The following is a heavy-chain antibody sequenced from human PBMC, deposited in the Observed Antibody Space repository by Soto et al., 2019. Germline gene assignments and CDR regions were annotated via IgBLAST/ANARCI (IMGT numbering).Heavy chain of an antibody. Sequence: AVGSLRLSCAASGFTFSNAWMSWVRQAPGKGLEWVGRIKSKTDGGTTDYAAPVKGRFTISRDDSKNTLYLQMNSLKTEDTAVYYCTTDRSVLLWFGEFRLQYYYYGMDVWGQGTTVTVSS. CDR2: IKSKTDGGTT. V-gene: IGHV3-15*01. D-gene: IGHD3-10*01. CDR1: GFTFSNAW. J-gene: IGHJ6*02. CDR3: TTDRSVLLWFGEFRLQYYYYGMDV.